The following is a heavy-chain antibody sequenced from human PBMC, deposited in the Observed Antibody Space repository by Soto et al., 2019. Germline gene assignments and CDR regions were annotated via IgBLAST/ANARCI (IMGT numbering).Heavy chain of an antibody. CDR2: ISAYNGNT. D-gene: IGHD6-13*01. J-gene: IGHJ6*02. Sequence: SVKVSCKASGYTFTSCVISWVRQAPGQGLEWMGWISAYNGNTNYAQKLQGRVTMTTDTSTSTAYMELRSLRSDDTAVYYCARDFSSWYTYYYYGMDVWGQGTAVTVSS. CDR1: GYTFTSCV. CDR3: ARDFSSWYTYYYYGMDV. V-gene: IGHV1-18*04.